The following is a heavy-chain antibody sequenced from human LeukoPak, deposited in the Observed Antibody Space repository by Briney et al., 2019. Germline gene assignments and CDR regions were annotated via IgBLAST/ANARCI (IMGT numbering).Heavy chain of an antibody. CDR2: VSGSGANT. CDR1: GFTFSNYA. Sequence: GGSLRLSCAASGFTFSNYAMSWVRQAPGKGLEWVSAVSGSGANTYHSDSVRGRFTISRDNSKNTLHLQMNSLRAEDTAVFYCAREPRDCTGGTCHSGGGYYFEYWGQGILVTVSS. D-gene: IGHD2-8*02. J-gene: IGHJ4*02. V-gene: IGHV3-23*01. CDR3: AREPRDCTGGTCHSGGGYYFEY.